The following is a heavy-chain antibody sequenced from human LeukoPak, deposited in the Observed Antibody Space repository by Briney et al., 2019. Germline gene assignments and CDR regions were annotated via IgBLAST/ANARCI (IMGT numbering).Heavy chain of an antibody. V-gene: IGHV4-39*07. CDR1: GGSISSSSYY. D-gene: IGHD5-12*01. CDR2: IYYSGST. J-gene: IGHJ4*02. CDR3: AARGADIVATPFDY. Sequence: SETLSLTCTVSGGSISSSSYYWGWIRQPPGKGLEWIGSIYYSGSTYYNPSLKSRVTISVDTSKNQFSLKLSSVTAADTAVYYCAARGADIVATPFDYWGQGTLVTVSS.